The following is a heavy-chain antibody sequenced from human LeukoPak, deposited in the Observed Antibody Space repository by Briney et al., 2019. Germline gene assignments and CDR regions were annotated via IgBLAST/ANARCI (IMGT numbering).Heavy chain of an antibody. CDR3: ARGGWYPESFQH. D-gene: IGHD6-19*01. CDR2: INHSGST. V-gene: IGHV4-34*01. Sequence: PSETLSLTCGVYGGSFSGYYWYWIRQPPGKGLEWIGEINHSGSTNYNPSLKSRVTISVDTSKNQFSLKLSSVTAADTAVYYCARGGWYPESFQHWGQGALVTVSS. J-gene: IGHJ1*01. CDR1: GGSFSGYY.